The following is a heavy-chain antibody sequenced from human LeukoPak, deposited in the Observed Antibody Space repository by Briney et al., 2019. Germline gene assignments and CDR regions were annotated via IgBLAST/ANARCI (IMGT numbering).Heavy chain of an antibody. D-gene: IGHD2-2*01. V-gene: IGHV3-23*01. CDR2: ISGSGGST. J-gene: IGHJ4*02. CDR3: AKPIYSIVVVPAATGAPGDY. Sequence: GGSLRLSCAASGFTVSSNYMSWVRQAPGKGLEWISAISGSGGSTYYADSVKGRFTISRDNSKNTLYLQMNSLRAEDTAVYYCAKPIYSIVVVPAATGAPGDYWGQGTLVTVSS. CDR1: GFTVSSNY.